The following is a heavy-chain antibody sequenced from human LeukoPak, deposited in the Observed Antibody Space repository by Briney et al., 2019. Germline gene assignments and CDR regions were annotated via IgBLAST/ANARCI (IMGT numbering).Heavy chain of an antibody. CDR3: ARDRVVVVPAATRSSHYYYYGMDV. J-gene: IGHJ6*02. CDR1: GHTFTVYY. V-gene: IGHV1-2*02. Sequence: GASVKVSCKASGHTFTVYYMHWVRQAPGQGLEWMGWINPNSGGTNYAQKFQGRVTMTRDTSISTAYMELSRLRSDDKAVYYCARDRVVVVPAATRSSHYYYYGMDVWGQGTTVTVSS. CDR2: INPNSGGT. D-gene: IGHD2-2*01.